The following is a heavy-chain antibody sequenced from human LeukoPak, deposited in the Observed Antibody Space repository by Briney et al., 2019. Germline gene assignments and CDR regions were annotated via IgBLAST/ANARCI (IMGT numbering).Heavy chain of an antibody. CDR1: GFTFSSYA. Sequence: GGSLRLSCAVSGFTFSSYAMSWVRQAPGKGLEYVSGISGGGVTTYYADSVKGRFTVSRDNSKNTLYLQMHSLRAEDTAVYYCARHPYDILTGYGYYYYMDVWGKGTTVIVPS. J-gene: IGHJ6*03. CDR3: ARHPYDILTGYGYYYYMDV. D-gene: IGHD3-9*01. CDR2: ISGGGVTT. V-gene: IGHV3-23*01.